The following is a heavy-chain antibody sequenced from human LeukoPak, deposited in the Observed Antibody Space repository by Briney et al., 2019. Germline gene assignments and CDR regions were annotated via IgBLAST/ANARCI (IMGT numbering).Heavy chain of an antibody. CDR1: GYTFTSYD. V-gene: IGHV1-8*01. CDR3: ARSLPRMVVGRSYGMDV. Sequence: GASVKVSCKASGYTFTSYDINWVRQATGQGLEWMGWMNPNSGNTGYAQKFQGRVTMTRNTSISTAYMELSSLRSEDTAVYYCARSLPRMVVGRSYGMDVWGQGTTVTVSS. CDR2: MNPNSGNT. D-gene: IGHD6-19*01. J-gene: IGHJ6*02.